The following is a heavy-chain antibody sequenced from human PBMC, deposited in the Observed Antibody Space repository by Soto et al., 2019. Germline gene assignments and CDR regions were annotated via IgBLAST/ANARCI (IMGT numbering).Heavy chain of an antibody. D-gene: IGHD4-17*01. CDR2: IIPIFGTA. J-gene: IGHJ4*02. Sequence: QVQLVQSGAEVKKPGSSVKVSCKASGGTFSSYAISWVRQAPGQGLEWMGGIIPIFGTANYAQKFQGRVTITADESTSTAYMALRSLSPEDTAVYYCAGGHSDYGDSYRTDYWGQGTLVTVSS. CDR1: GGTFSSYA. CDR3: AGGHSDYGDSYRTDY. V-gene: IGHV1-69*12.